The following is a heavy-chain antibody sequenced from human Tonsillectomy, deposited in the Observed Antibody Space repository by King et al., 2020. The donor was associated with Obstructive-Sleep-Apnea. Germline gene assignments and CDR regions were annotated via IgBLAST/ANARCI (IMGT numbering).Heavy chain of an antibody. Sequence: VQLVESGGGLVQPGESLRLSCVVSGFTFTSSWMTWLRQAPGKGLEWVANISPDGSILYHADSVKGRFTVSRDNAKNSLYLEMNNLRAEDTAVYYCGTDPGYGAIDYWGQGTLVTVSS. CDR1: GFTFTSSW. CDR2: ISPDGSIL. V-gene: IGHV3-7*03. D-gene: IGHD4-17*01. J-gene: IGHJ4*02. CDR3: GTDPGYGAIDY.